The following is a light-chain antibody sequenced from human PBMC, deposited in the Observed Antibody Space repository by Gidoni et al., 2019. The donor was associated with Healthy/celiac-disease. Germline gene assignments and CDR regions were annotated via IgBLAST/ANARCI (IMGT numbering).Light chain of an antibody. V-gene: IGKV3-20*01. Sequence: EIVLTPSPGTLSLSPGERATLSCSASQSVSSSYLAWYQQKPGQAPRLLIYGASSRATGIPDRVSGSGSGTDFTLTISRLEPEDFAVYYCQQYGSSPPWTCGQGTKVEIK. CDR2: GAS. CDR3: QQYGSSPPWT. J-gene: IGKJ1*01. CDR1: QSVSSSY.